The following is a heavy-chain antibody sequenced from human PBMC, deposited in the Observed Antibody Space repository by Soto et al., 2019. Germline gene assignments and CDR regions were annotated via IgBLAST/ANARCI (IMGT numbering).Heavy chain of an antibody. CDR2: SSSRTYI. D-gene: IGHD3-22*01. Sequence: PGGSLRLSCAASGFTFSNYNMNWVRQAPGKGLEWVSSSSSRTYIYYADSVKGRFTISRDNAKNSLYLQMNSLRAEDTAVYYCARDPQLDYYDSSGYNDYWGQGTLVTVSS. CDR1: GFTFSNYN. V-gene: IGHV3-21*01. CDR3: ARDPQLDYYDSSGYNDY. J-gene: IGHJ4*02.